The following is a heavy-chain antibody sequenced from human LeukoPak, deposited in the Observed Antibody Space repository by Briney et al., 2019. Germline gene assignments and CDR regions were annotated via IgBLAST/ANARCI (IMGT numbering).Heavy chain of an antibody. CDR3: ARGGYYYDSSGYFPV. CDR2: IYYSGST. V-gene: IGHV4-59*01. D-gene: IGHD3-22*01. CDR1: GGSISSYY. J-gene: IGHJ3*01. Sequence: SETLSLTCTVSGGSISSYYWSWIRQPPGKGLEWIGYIYYSGSTNYNPSLKSRGTISVDTSKNQFSLKLSSVTAADTAVYYCARGGYYYDSSGYFPVWGQGTMVTVSS.